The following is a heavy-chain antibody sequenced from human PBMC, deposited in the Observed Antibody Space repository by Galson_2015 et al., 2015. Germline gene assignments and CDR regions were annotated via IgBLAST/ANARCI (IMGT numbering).Heavy chain of an antibody. Sequence: SVKVSCKASGFTFTNSAVQWVRQSRGQRLEWIGWIVVGSGNTNYAQKFQERVTITRDMSTSTAYMELSSLRSEDTAVYYCAAVPYFDFWSSFSSPDYWGRGTLVTVSS. D-gene: IGHD3-3*01. J-gene: IGHJ4*02. V-gene: IGHV1-58*01. CDR2: IVVGSGNT. CDR3: AAVPYFDFWSSFSSPDY. CDR1: GFTFTNSA.